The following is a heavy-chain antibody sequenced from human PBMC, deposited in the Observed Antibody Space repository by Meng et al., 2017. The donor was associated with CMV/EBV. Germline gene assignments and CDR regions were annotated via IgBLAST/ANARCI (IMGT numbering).Heavy chain of an antibody. J-gene: IGHJ6*02. Sequence: SQTLSLTCAISGDSVSSNSAAWNWIRQSPSRGLEWLGRTYYRSKWYNDYAISVKSRITTNPDTSKNQFSLQLNSVTPEDTAVYYCARDYYDSGGYYYTEGYYHGLDVWGQGTTVTVSS. D-gene: IGHD3-22*01. CDR1: GDSVSSNSAA. CDR2: TYYRSKWYN. V-gene: IGHV6-1*01. CDR3: ARDYYDSGGYYYTEGYYHGLDV.